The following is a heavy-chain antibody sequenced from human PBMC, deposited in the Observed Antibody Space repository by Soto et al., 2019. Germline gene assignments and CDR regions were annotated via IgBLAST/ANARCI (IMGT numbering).Heavy chain of an antibody. Sequence: EVQVLESGGGLVQPGGSLRLSCAGSGFTSINYAMNWVRQAPGKGLEWVSSISGGGDAASFPDSVRGRFTISRDNSKNTVTLQMNSLGVDDTAVYYCARKILGSTTRPNYWYFDLWGRGTLVTVSS. V-gene: IGHV3-23*01. D-gene: IGHD7-27*01. CDR1: GFTSINYA. CDR2: ISGGGDAA. CDR3: ARKILGSTTRPNYWYFDL. J-gene: IGHJ2*01.